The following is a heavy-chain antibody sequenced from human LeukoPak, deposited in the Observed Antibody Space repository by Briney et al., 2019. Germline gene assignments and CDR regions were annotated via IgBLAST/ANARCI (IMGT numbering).Heavy chain of an antibody. CDR1: GYTFTNYG. J-gene: IGHJ5*02. V-gene: IGHV1-18*01. D-gene: IGHD3-3*01. CDR2: ISIYNGNI. Sequence: ASVKVSCKASGYTFTNYGISWVRQAPGQGLEWMGWISIYNGNIDYAQKLRGRVTMTTDTSTSTAYMELRSPRSDDTAVYYCARITYDFWSGYYMPDDPWGQGTLVTVSS. CDR3: ARITYDFWSGYYMPDDP.